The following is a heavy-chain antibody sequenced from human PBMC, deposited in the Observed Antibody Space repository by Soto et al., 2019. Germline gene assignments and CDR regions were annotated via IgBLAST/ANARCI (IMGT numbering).Heavy chain of an antibody. Sequence: QVQMVQSGAEVKKPGTSVKVSCKASGYAFINYAVTWVRQAPGEGLEWMRWIRPSNDNSYSDNKFQDRVTMSTETTSNTAYMELRRLTSDDTAFYYCSREGGNTGTSDYWGQGTLVTVSS. J-gene: IGHJ4*02. CDR1: GYAFINYA. CDR2: IRPSNDNS. CDR3: SREGGNTGTSDY. V-gene: IGHV1-18*01. D-gene: IGHD1-7*01.